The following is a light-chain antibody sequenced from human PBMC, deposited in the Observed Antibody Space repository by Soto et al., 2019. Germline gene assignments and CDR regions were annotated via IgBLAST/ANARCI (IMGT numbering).Light chain of an antibody. CDR2: EAS. CDR1: SSDVGRYNY. Sequence: QSVLTQPPSASGSPGQSVTISCTGTSSDVGRYNYISWYQQHPGKAPKLMIYEASKRPSGVPDRFSGSKSGNTASLTVSGLQAEDEADYYCSSYAGSSHYVFGTGTKVTVL. J-gene: IGLJ1*01. V-gene: IGLV2-8*01. CDR3: SSYAGSSHYV.